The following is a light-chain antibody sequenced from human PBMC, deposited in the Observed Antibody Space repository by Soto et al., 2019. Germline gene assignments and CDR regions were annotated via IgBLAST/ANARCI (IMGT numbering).Light chain of an antibody. CDR3: QQYGTSPYT. Sequence: EIVLTQSPGTLSLSPGERVTLSCGASQSLSSNSLAWYQQKHGQAPRLLIYGASSRATGIPDRFSGSGSGTDFTLTISRLEPTDFAVYFCQQYGTSPYTFGQGTKLQIK. V-gene: IGKV3-20*01. CDR2: GAS. CDR1: QSLSSNS. J-gene: IGKJ2*01.